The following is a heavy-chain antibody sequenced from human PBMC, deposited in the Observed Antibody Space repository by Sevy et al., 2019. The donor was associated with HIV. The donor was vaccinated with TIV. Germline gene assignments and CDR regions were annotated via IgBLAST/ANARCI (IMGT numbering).Heavy chain of an antibody. J-gene: IGHJ4*02. CDR2: ISYDGSKK. V-gene: IGHV3-30*04. Sequence: GGSLRLSCAASGFTFSSYAIHWVRQAPGKGLEWVAVISYDGSKKYYADSVKGRFTISRDNSKNTLYLQMNSLRVEDTAVYYSARDRSGNCIHYYFAYWGQGTLVTVSS. CDR1: GFTFSSYA. D-gene: IGHD6-19*01. CDR3: ARDRSGNCIHYYFAY.